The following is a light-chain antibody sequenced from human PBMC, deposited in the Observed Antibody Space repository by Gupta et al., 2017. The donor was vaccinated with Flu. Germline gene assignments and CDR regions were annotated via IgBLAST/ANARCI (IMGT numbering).Light chain of an antibody. V-gene: IGKV3-20*01. CDR1: RRYRSNN. J-gene: IGKJ1*01. CDR3: QYHGDSPWT. Sequence: RASAPGGETILTGRAGRRYRSNNLAWYQQRPGQAPRLMIYGGSSRASGVPFGFSGSGSGTEFTLTISRLEPEDFGMYYCQYHGDSPWTFGQGTKVEI. CDR2: GGS.